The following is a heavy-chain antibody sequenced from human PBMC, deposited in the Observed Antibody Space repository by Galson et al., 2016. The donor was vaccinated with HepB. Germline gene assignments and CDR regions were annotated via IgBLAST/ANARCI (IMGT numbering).Heavy chain of an antibody. V-gene: IGHV3-23*01. CDR3: AKGRWDFDS. J-gene: IGHJ4*02. CDR1: GFTFSSSA. Sequence: SLRLSCAASGFTFSSSAMTWVRQAPGKGLEWVSSVSDSGGTTYHADSVKGRFTISRDNSKNTMYLQMHSLRGEDTAVYYCAKGRWDFDSWGQGTLVTVSS. CDR2: VSDSGGTT. D-gene: IGHD5-24*01.